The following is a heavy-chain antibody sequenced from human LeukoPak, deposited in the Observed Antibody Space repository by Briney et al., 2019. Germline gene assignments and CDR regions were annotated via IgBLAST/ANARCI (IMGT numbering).Heavy chain of an antibody. CDR1: GYTFTSYY. D-gene: IGHD3-10*01. J-gene: IGHJ6*02. CDR3: ARALLYYSGLDV. CDR2: INPSDTST. V-gene: IGHV1-46*01. Sequence: ASVKVSCKASGYTFTSYYIRWVRQAPGQGLEWMGIINPSDTSTTYAQKFQGRVTMTRDTSTSTVYMELSSLRSEDTAVYFCARALLYYSGLDVWAQGTTVTVSS.